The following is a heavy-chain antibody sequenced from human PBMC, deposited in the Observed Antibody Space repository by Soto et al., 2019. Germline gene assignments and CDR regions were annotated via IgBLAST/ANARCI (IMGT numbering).Heavy chain of an antibody. J-gene: IGHJ4*02. Sequence: SETLSHTCSVSGAPVLGDTRFWTWIRQPPGKGLEWIGYMYYSGITNSNPALKSRVTLSVDRSRNQFSLSLNSVTAADTAVYYCAREDMSGTYYFDYWGPGTQVTVS. CDR3: AREDMSGTYYFDY. CDR2: MYYSGIT. D-gene: IGHD1-26*01. CDR1: GAPVLGDTRF. V-gene: IGHV4-61*01.